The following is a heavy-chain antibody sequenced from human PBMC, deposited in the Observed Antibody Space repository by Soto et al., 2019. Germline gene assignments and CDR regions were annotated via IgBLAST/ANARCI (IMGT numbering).Heavy chain of an antibody. V-gene: IGHV1-69*13. Sequence: RASVKVSCKASGGTFSSYAISWVRQAPGQGLEWMGGIIPIFGTANYAQKFQGGVTITADESTSTAYMELSSLRSEDTAVYYCARDWVVRSLFDIWGQGTMVTVSS. D-gene: IGHD3-10*01. CDR1: GGTFSSYA. J-gene: IGHJ3*02. CDR3: ARDWVVRSLFDI. CDR2: IIPIFGTA.